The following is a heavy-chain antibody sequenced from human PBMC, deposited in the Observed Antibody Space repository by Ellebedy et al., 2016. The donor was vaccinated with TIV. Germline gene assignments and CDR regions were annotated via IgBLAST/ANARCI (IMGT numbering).Heavy chain of an antibody. D-gene: IGHD3/OR15-3a*01. J-gene: IGHJ4*02. CDR3: ARVDLGLAFDY. V-gene: IGHV3-53*01. CDR2: IYSAGPT. CDR1: GFAVSSNY. Sequence: GGSPRLSCAVSGFAVSSNYMSWVRQAPGKGLEWVSIIYSAGPTYYADSVKGRFTISRDNSKNTLYLQMNSLRTEDTAVYYCARVDLGLAFDYWGRGTLVTVSS.